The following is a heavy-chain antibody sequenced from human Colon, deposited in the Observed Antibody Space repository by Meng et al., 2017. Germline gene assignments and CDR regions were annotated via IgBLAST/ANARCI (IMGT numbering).Heavy chain of an antibody. D-gene: IGHD3-22*01. CDR3: AKDPRGHYYDSSGPGFDP. CDR2: ISGNGGST. J-gene: IGHJ5*02. V-gene: IGHV3-23*01. CDR1: GFTFSSYA. Sequence: GESLKISCAASGFTFSSYAMSWVRQAPGKGLEWVSAISGNGGSTYYADSVKGRFTISRDNSKNTLYLQMNSLRAEDTAVYYCAKDPRGHYYDSSGPGFDPWGQGTLVTVSS.